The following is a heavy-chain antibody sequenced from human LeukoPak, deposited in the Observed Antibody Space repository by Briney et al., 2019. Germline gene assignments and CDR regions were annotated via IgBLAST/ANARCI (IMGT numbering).Heavy chain of an antibody. J-gene: IGHJ4*02. CDR3: ARGGPFFSSSSSKEYYFDY. Sequence: GASVKVSCKASGYDFINYGITWVRQAPGQGLEWMGWISLYNGNTDYKLQGRVTMTTDTSTSTAYMEPRSLRSDDTAVYYCARGGPFFSSSSSKEYYFDYWGQGTLVTVSS. D-gene: IGHD6-6*01. CDR2: ISLYNGNT. V-gene: IGHV1-18*01. CDR1: GYDFINYG.